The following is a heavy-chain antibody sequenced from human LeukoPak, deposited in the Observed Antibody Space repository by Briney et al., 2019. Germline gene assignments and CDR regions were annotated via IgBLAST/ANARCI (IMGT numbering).Heavy chain of an antibody. CDR2: LWYDGSNQ. D-gene: IGHD1-26*01. J-gene: IGHJ4*02. CDR1: GFTFTTYG. Sequence: GGSLRLSCAASGFTFTTYGMHWVRQAPGKGLEGVAVLWYDGSNQYYADSVRGRFTVSRDSSKNTLYLQMNSLRAEDTAVYYRAGRGGSYGYYFDYWGQGTLVTVSS. CDR3: AGRGGSYGYYFDY. V-gene: IGHV3-33*01.